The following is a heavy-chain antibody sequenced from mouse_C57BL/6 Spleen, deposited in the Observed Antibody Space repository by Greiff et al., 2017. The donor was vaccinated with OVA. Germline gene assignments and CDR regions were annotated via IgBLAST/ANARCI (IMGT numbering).Heavy chain of an antibody. CDR1: GYTFTSYW. CDR3: ARDWDYWYFDV. J-gene: IGHJ1*03. D-gene: IGHD4-1*01. V-gene: IGHV1-7*01. Sequence: VQLQQSGAELAKPGASVKLSCKASGYTFTSYWMHWVKQRPGQGLEWIGYINPSSGYTKYNQKFKDKATVTADKSSSTAYMQLSSLTYEDSAVYYCARDWDYWYFDVWGTGTTVTVSS. CDR2: INPSSGYT.